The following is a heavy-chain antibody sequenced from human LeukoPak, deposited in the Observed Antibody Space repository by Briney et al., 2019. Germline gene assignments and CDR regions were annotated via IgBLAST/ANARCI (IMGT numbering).Heavy chain of an antibody. J-gene: IGHJ4*02. CDR1: GFTFSSYE. Sequence: PGGSLRLSCAASGFTFSSYEMNWVRQAPGKGLEWVSCISSSGSTIYYADSVKGRFTISRDNAKNSLYLQMNSLRAEDTAVYYCARTPYSGHEGYYFDYWGQGTLVTVSS. D-gene: IGHD5-12*01. V-gene: IGHV3-48*03. CDR3: ARTPYSGHEGYYFDY. CDR2: ISSSGSTI.